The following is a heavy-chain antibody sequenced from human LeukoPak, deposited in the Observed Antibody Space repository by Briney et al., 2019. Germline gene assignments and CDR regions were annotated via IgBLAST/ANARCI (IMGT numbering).Heavy chain of an antibody. J-gene: IGHJ4*02. CDR3: ARAYDITSSFDY. V-gene: IGHV3-21*01. CDR2: ISPGSTYT. D-gene: IGHD3-22*01. CDR1: GFSFSTYH. Sequence: GGSLRLSCAASGFSFSTYHMNWVRQAPGKGLEWVSSISPGSTYTYYADSVKGRFTISRDNARNSLFLQMNSLRAEDTAMYYCARAYDITSSFDYWGQGTLVTVSS.